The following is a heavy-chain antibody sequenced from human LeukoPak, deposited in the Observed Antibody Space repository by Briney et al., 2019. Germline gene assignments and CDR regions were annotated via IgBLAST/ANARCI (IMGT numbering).Heavy chain of an antibody. J-gene: IGHJ5*02. CDR3: ARDPILGLLKFDP. CDR1: GGSISSYY. D-gene: IGHD3-9*01. V-gene: IGHV4-4*07. CDR2: IYTSGST. Sequence: SETLSLTCTVSGGSISSYYWSWIRQPAGKGLEWIGRIYTSGSTNYNPSLKSRVTISVDKSKNQFSLKLSSVTAADTAVDYCARDPILGLLKFDPWGQGTLVTVSS.